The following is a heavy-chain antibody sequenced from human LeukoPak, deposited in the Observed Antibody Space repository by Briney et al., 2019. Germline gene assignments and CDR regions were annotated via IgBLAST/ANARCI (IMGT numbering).Heavy chain of an antibody. J-gene: IGHJ4*02. CDR3: AREMAKFSRGPFDY. Sequence: SQTLSLTCTVSGGSISSGDYYWSWIRQPPGKGLEWIGYIYYSGSTYYNPSLKSRVTISVDTSKNQFSLKLSSVTAADTAVYYCAREMAKFSRGPFDYWGQGTLVTVSS. CDR1: GGSISSGDYY. CDR2: IYYSGST. V-gene: IGHV4-30-4*08. D-gene: IGHD5-24*01.